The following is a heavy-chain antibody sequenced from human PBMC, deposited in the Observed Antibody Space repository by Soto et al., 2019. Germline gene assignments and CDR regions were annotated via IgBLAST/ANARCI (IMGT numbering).Heavy chain of an antibody. CDR1: GCSISSSNW. J-gene: IGHJ4*02. V-gene: IGHV4-28*01. CDR2: IYYSGGT. CDR3: CSGSYYNVIDS. D-gene: IGHD3-10*02. Sequence: SETLSLTCAVSGCSISSSNWWGWIRQPPGKGLEWIGYIYYSGGTYYNPSLKSRITMSVDTSKNQFSLKVSSVTAVDTAVYYCCSGSYYNVIDSWGQGTLVTVSS.